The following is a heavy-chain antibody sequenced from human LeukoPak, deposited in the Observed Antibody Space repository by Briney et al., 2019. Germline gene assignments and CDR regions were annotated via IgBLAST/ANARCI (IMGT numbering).Heavy chain of an antibody. D-gene: IGHD2-15*01. CDR3: ARVDGSPDY. J-gene: IGHJ4*02. CDR2: INTNSGNT. CDR1: GYTFTTLD. Sequence: ASVKVSCKASGYTFTTLDINWVRQAPGQGLEWMGWINTNSGNTGNAQKFQGRVTITRNTSISTAYMEPSSLRSEDTAVYYCARVDGSPDYWGQGTLVTVSS. V-gene: IGHV1-8*03.